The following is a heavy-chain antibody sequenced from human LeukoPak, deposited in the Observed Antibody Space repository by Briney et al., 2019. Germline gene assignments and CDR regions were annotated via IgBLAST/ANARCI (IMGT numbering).Heavy chain of an antibody. J-gene: IGHJ3*02. CDR1: GGTFSSYA. CDR2: IIPIFGTA. CDR3: ARDLGVTRDRLNDAFDI. D-gene: IGHD4-23*01. Sequence: VASVKVSCKASGGTFSSYAISWVRQAPGQGLEWMGRIIPIFGTANYAQKFQGRVTITTDESTSTAYMELSGLRSEDTAVYYCARDLGVTRDRLNDAFDIWGQGTMVTVSS. V-gene: IGHV1-69*05.